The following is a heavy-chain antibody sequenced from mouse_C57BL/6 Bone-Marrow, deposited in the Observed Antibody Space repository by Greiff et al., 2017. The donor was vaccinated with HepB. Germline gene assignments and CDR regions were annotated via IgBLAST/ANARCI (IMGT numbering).Heavy chain of an antibody. CDR2: IRLKSDNYAT. Sequence: DVQLVESGGGLVQPGGSMKLSCVASGFTFSNYWMNWVRQSPEKGLEWVAQIRLKSDNYATHYAESVKGRFTISRDDSKSSVYLQMNNLRAEDTGIYYCTGRDGTYWGQGTLVTVSA. D-gene: IGHD2-3*01. CDR3: TGRDGTY. J-gene: IGHJ3*01. CDR1: GFTFSNYW. V-gene: IGHV6-3*01.